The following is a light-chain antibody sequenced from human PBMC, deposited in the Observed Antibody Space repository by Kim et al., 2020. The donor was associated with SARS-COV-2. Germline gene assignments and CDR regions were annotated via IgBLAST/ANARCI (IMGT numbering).Light chain of an antibody. CDR3: QAWDSSTVV. J-gene: IGLJ2*01. CDR1: RLGDKY. V-gene: IGLV3-1*01. Sequence: VSAGQTASSTCSGDRLGDKYASWYQRKPGQSPVLVIYYDSKRPSGIPERFSGSNSGNTATLTISGTQAMDEADYYCQAWDSSTVVFGGGTQLTVL. CDR2: YDS.